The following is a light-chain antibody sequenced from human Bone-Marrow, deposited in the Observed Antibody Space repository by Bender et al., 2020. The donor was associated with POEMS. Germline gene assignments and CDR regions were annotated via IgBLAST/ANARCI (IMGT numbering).Light chain of an antibody. CDR1: GLTKQF. V-gene: IGLV3-25*03. J-gene: IGLJ2*01. CDR3: QSADSNGTAI. Sequence: SYELTQPPSVSVSPGQPARITCSGDGLTKQFAYWYQQKAGQAPVLVIYKDRERPSGIPERFSGSSSGTTVMLTISGVQAEDEADYYCQSADSNGTAIFAGGTKLTVL. CDR2: KDR.